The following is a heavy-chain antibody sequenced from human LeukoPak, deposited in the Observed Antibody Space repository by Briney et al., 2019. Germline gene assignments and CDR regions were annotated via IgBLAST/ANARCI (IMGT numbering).Heavy chain of an antibody. J-gene: IGHJ4*01. CDR1: GGSVSTYY. V-gene: IGHV4-59*02. CDR2: IDHSGST. Sequence: SETLSLTCTASGGSVSTYYWTWIRQSPGKGLEWIGYIDHSGSTNYNPSLESRVTMSVDPSKKQFSLRLTSLTEADTAVYYCARAYSTTFPFDFWGPGTLVTVSS. D-gene: IGHD6-13*01. CDR3: ARAYSTTFPFDF.